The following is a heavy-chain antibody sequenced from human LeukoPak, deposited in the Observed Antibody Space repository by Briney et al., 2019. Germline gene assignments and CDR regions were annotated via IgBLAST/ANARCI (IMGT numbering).Heavy chain of an antibody. CDR3: ARDNADYASGGDWFDP. CDR2: VYHSGGT. D-gene: IGHD3-10*01. V-gene: IGHV4-59*01. Sequence: PSGTLSLTYTVSGGSISGYYWTWIRQPPGKGLEWIGYVYHSGGTSYNPSLKSRVTIAVDTSKNQFSLKLTSVTAADTAVYYCARDNADYASGGDWFDPWGQGTLVTVSS. CDR1: GGSISGYY. J-gene: IGHJ5*02.